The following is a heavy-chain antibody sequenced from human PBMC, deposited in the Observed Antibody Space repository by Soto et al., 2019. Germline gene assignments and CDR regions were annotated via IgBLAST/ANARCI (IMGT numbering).Heavy chain of an antibody. CDR3: GRAGPNVYITRYTEP. D-gene: IGHD1-26*01. J-gene: IGHJ5*02. V-gene: IGHV3-21*05. Sequence: GRQARGRRLEWISLISRSHSDIYYADSVKGRFTISRDNAKNSMLLQMNSLREEDRAVYYCGRAGPNVYITRYTEPWGQ. CDR2: ISRSHSDI.